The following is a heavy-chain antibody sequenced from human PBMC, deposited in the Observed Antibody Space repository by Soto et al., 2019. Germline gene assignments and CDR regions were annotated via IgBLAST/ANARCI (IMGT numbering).Heavy chain of an antibody. J-gene: IGHJ4*02. D-gene: IGHD6-19*01. CDR2: INAGNGNT. Sequence: SVKVSSKASGYTYTSYAMHWVRQAHGQRLEWVGWINAGNGNTKYSQKFQGRVTITRDTSASTAYMELSSLRSEDTAVYYCASAYSSGWYGRDYWGQGPLVTVS. CDR3: ASAYSSGWYGRDY. CDR1: GYTYTSYA. V-gene: IGHV1-3*01.